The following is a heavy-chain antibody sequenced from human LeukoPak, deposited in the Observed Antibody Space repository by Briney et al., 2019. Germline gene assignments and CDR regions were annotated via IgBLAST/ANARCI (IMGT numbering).Heavy chain of an antibody. J-gene: IGHJ4*02. Sequence: GGSLRLSCAASGFTFSDYYMSWIRQAPGKGLEWVSYISSSGSTIYYADSVKGRFTISRDNSKNIVYLQMNSLRPEDTAVYYCARDWRIFGVVIYYFDSWGQGSLVTVSS. CDR1: GFTFSDYY. CDR2: ISSSGSTI. CDR3: ARDWRIFGVVIYYFDS. D-gene: IGHD3-3*01. V-gene: IGHV3-11*04.